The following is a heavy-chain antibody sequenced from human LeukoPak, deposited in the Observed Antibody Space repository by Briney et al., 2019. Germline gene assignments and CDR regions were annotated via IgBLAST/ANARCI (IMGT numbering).Heavy chain of an antibody. CDR1: GFTFSSYA. Sequence: GGSLRHSCAASGFTFSSYAMSWVRQAPGKGLEWVSAISGSGGSTYYADSVKGRFTISRDNSKNTLYLQMNSLRAEDTAVYYCAMGSSGYYNLYFDYWGQGTLVTVSS. D-gene: IGHD3-22*01. CDR3: AMGSSGYYNLYFDY. V-gene: IGHV3-23*01. J-gene: IGHJ4*02. CDR2: ISGSGGST.